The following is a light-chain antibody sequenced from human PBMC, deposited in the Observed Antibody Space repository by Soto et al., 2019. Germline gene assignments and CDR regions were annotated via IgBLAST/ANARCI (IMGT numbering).Light chain of an antibody. V-gene: IGKV3-15*01. CDR1: QNIHIN. Sequence: EIVMTQSPDTLSVSPGDTATLSCRSSQNIHINLAWYQQKPGQAPTLLIYGVTARAPGVPARFSGSGYGTDFTLTIRSVQSGDFGVFYCQQYEGWPRGTFGPGTKVEIK. J-gene: IGKJ3*01. CDR2: GVT. CDR3: QQYEGWPRGT.